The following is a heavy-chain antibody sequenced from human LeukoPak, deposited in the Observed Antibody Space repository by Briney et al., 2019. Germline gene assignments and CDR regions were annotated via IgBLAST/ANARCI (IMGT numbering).Heavy chain of an antibody. CDR1: GFTFSGYW. V-gene: IGHV3-7*04. J-gene: IGHJ4*02. CDR3: ARDRIQLWSHDY. CDR2: IKPDGSEK. Sequence: PGGSLRLSCAASGFTFSGYWMSWVRQAPGKGLEWVANIKPDGSEKYYVDSVKGRFTISRDNAKNSPYLQMNGLRAEDTAVYYCARDRIQLWSHDYWGQGTLVTVSS. D-gene: IGHD5-18*01.